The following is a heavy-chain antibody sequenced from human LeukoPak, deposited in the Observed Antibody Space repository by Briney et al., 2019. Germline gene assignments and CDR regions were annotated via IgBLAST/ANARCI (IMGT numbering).Heavy chain of an antibody. CDR1: GGSISSGDYY. CDR3: AREVDTILGVVN. J-gene: IGHJ4*02. Sequence: SETLSLTCTVSGGSISSGDYYWSWIRQPPGKGLEWIGYIYYSGSTYYNPSLKSRVTISVDTSKNQFSLKLSSVTAADTAVYYCAREVDTILGVVNWGQGTLVTVSS. CDR2: IYYSGST. V-gene: IGHV4-30-4*01. D-gene: IGHD3-3*01.